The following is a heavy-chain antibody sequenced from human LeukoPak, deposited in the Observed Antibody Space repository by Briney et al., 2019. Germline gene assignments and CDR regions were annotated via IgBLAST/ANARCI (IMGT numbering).Heavy chain of an antibody. CDR3: AKHLFRSAFDY. J-gene: IGHJ4*02. CDR1: VFTFSQNA. D-gene: IGHD3-10*01. V-gene: IGHV3-23*01. CDR2: IVGSVVRT. Sequence: GGSLRLSCAASVFTFSQNAMSWVRQAPGKGLDWVSSIVGSVVRTDYADSVKGRFTISRDISKSTLYLQMNSLRAEDTAVYFCAKHLFRSAFDYWSQGTLVTAPS.